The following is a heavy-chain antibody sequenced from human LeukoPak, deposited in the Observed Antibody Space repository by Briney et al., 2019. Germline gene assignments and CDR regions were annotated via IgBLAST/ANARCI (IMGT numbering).Heavy chain of an antibody. V-gene: IGHV3-20*04. CDR2: INWNGGST. Sequence: GGSLRLSCAASGFTFDDYGMSWVRQAPGKGLEWASGINWNGGSTGYADSVKGRFTISRDNAKNSLYLQMNSLRAEDTALYYCARVSGGYYVGGYFDYWGQGTLVTVSS. CDR3: ARVSGGYYVGGYFDY. D-gene: IGHD3-10*01. J-gene: IGHJ4*02. CDR1: GFTFDDYG.